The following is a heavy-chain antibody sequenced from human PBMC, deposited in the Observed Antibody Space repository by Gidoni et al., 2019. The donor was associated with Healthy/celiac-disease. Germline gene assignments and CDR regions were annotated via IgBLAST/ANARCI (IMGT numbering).Heavy chain of an antibody. CDR1: GYSISSGYY. J-gene: IGHJ6*02. CDR2: IYHSGST. Sequence: QVQLQESGPGLVKPSETLSLTCAVSGYSISSGYYWGWIRQPPGKGLEWIGSIYHSGSTYYNPSLKSRVTISVDTSKNQFSLKLSSVTAADTAVYYCARDPSILGSFGMDVWGQGTTVTVSS. D-gene: IGHD6-6*01. CDR3: ARDPSILGSFGMDV. V-gene: IGHV4-38-2*02.